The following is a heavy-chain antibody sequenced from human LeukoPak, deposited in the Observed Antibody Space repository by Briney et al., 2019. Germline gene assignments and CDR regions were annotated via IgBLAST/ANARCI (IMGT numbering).Heavy chain of an antibody. CDR2: IYYSGST. CDR3: ARRNGGYDFWSGDNWFDP. J-gene: IGHJ5*02. D-gene: IGHD3-3*01. Sequence: PSQTLSLTCTVSGGSISSGGYYWSWIRQHPGKGLEWIGYIYYSGSTHYNPSLKSRVTISVDTSKNQFSLKLSSVTAADTAVYYCARRNGGYDFWSGDNWFDPWGQGTLVTVSS. V-gene: IGHV4-31*03. CDR1: GGSISSGGYY.